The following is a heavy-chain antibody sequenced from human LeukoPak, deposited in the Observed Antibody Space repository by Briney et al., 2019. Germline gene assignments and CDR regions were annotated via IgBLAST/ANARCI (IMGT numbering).Heavy chain of an antibody. CDR3: ARDAVRGGDCDL. Sequence: GGSLRLSCAASGFSSTKYWMKWVRQAPGGGPEWLANINEGGSEKYHADSVRGRFTISRDNAKNSLYLQMNNLRAEDTAVYYCARDAVRGGDCDLWGQGTLVVVSS. D-gene: IGHD2-21*02. CDR2: INEGGSEK. V-gene: IGHV3-7*01. CDR1: GFSSTKYW. J-gene: IGHJ5*02.